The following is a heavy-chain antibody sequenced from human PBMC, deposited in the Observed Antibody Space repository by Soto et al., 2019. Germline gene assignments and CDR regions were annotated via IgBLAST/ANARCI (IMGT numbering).Heavy chain of an antibody. V-gene: IGHV1-8*01. CDR2: MNPNSGNT. CDR1: GYTFTSYD. D-gene: IGHD1-1*01. Sequence: QVQLVQSGAEVKEPGASVKVSCKASGYTFTSYDINWVRQATGQGLEWMGWMNPNSGNTGYAQKFQGRVTMTRNTSRSTAYMELSSLRSEDTAVYYCASRGRGTSYYYMDVWGKGTTVTVSS. J-gene: IGHJ6*03. CDR3: ASRGRGTSYYYMDV.